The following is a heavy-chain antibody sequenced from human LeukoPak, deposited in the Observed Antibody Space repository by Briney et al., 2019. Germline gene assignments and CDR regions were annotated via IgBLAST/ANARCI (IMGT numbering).Heavy chain of an antibody. J-gene: IGHJ4*02. CDR1: GFTFSSYA. Sequence: GGSLRLSCAASGFTFSSYAMSWVRQAPGKGLEWVSAISGSGGSTYYADSVKGRFTISRDNSKNTLYLQMNSLRAEDTAVYYCARGDSSSWWFDYWGQGTLVTVSS. CDR3: ARGDSSSWWFDY. D-gene: IGHD6-13*01. V-gene: IGHV3-23*01. CDR2: ISGSGGST.